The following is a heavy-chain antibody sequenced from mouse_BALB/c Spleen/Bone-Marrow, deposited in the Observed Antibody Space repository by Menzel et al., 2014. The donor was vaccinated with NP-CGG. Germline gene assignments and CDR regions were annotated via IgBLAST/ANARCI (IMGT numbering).Heavy chain of an antibody. CDR1: GYTFTSYW. CDR2: INPSTGYT. D-gene: IGHD1-1*01. V-gene: IGHV1-7*01. Sequence: VQLQQSGAELAKPGASVMMSCKASGYTFTSYWMHWVKQRPGQALEWIGYINPSTGYTEFNQKFKDKATLTADKSSSTAYMHLSSLTSEDSAVYYCARGATVVARYFDSWGQGTTLTVSP. CDR3: ARGATVVARYFDS. J-gene: IGHJ2*01.